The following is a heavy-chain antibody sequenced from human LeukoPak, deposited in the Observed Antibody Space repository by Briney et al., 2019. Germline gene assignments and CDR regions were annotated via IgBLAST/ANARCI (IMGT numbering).Heavy chain of an antibody. J-gene: IGHJ5*02. CDR1: GFTFSSYS. Sequence: GGSLRLSCAASGFTFSSYSMNWVRQAPGKGLEWVSSISSSSSYVYYADSVKGRFTISRDNAKNSLYLQMNSLRAEDTAVYYCASIVGAPVPSLRRELWGDWFDPWGQGTLVTVSS. D-gene: IGHD1-26*01. CDR2: ISSSSSYV. V-gene: IGHV3-21*01. CDR3: ASIVGAPVPSLRRELWGDWFDP.